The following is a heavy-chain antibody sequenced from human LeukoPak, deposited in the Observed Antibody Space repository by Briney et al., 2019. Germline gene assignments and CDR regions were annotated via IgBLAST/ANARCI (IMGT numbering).Heavy chain of an antibody. CDR1: GFTFSNAW. J-gene: IGHJ4*02. CDR3: ATGRSGYFDS. CDR2: IKSKTDGGIK. V-gene: IGHV3-15*01. Sequence: PGGSLRLSCAASGFTFSNAWMTWVRQAPGKGLEWVARIKSKTDGGIKDYAAPVKGTFTISRDDSENTVYLQMNSLKIEDTAVYYCATGRSGYFDSWGQGTLVFVSS.